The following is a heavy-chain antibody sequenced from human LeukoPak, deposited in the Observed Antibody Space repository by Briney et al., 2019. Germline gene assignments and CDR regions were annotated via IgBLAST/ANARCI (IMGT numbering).Heavy chain of an antibody. D-gene: IGHD1-26*01. Sequence: GGSLRLSCAASGFTFSSYSMNWVRQAPGKGLEWVSSISSSSSYIYYADSVKGRFTISRDNAKNSLYLQMNSLRAEDTAVYYCAREFTEDSNSGSADAIDYWGQGTLVTVSS. CDR2: ISSSSSYI. V-gene: IGHV3-21*01. CDR1: GFTFSSYS. CDR3: AREFTEDSNSGSADAIDY. J-gene: IGHJ4*02.